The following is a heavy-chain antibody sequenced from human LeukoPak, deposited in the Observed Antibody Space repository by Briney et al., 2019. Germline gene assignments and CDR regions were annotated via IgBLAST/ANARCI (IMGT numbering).Heavy chain of an antibody. Sequence: GGSLRLSCAASGFTFSGYAMSWVRQAPGKGLEWVSAFSGSGGSTYYADSVKGRFTISRDNSKNTVYLQMNSLRAEDTAVYYCARGAYHSYYMDVWGKGTTVTVSS. CDR3: ARGAYHSYYMDV. CDR1: GFTFSGYA. J-gene: IGHJ6*03. CDR2: FSGSGGST. V-gene: IGHV3-23*01.